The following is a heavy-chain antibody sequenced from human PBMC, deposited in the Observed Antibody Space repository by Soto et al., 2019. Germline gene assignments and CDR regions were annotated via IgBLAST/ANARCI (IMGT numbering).Heavy chain of an antibody. CDR2: ISFDGSDK. D-gene: IGHD3-3*01. J-gene: IGHJ4*02. CDR3: ARSKDSDDIDFKIGF. CDR1: GFTFSSYG. V-gene: IGHV3-30*03. Sequence: QVQLVESGGGVVQPGRSLRLSCAASGFTFSSYGMHWVRQAPGKGLEWVAVISFDGSDKYYGDSVKGRFTVSRDNSKNTLYVQMNGLRAEDTAVYYCARSKDSDDIDFKIGFWGQGTLVTVSS.